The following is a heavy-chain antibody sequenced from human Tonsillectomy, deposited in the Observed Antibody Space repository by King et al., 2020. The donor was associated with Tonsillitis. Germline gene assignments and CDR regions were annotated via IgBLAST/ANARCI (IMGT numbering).Heavy chain of an antibody. Sequence: VQLVESGGGLVKPGGSLRLSCAASGFMFSDFYMIWIRQAPGKGLEWVSYISSRDATTYYADSVKGRFTISRDNAKNSLYLQMNSLRAEDTAVYYCARDTYYSDNTYDYWGQGTLVTVSS. J-gene: IGHJ4*02. CDR2: ISSRDATT. CDR1: GFMFSDFY. CDR3: ARDTYYSDNTYDY. D-gene: IGHD3-22*01. V-gene: IGHV3-11*01.